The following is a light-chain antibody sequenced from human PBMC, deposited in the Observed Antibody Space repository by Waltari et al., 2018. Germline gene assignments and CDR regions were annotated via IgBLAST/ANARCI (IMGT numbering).Light chain of an antibody. CDR1: ERVVSY. CDR3: QQRNSWPWT. Sequence: EIVLTQSPATLSLSPGARATLSCRASERVVSYLAWFQQKPGQAPRLLIYDASNRPTGIPDKFTGSGSGTDFTLTISSLEPDDFAVYFCQQRNSWPWTFGQGTKLDI. J-gene: IGKJ2*01. V-gene: IGKV3-11*01. CDR2: DAS.